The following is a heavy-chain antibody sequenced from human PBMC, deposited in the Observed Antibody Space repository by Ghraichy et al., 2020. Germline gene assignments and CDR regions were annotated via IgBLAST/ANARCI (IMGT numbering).Heavy chain of an antibody. CDR1: GGSFSGYY. CDR2: INHSGST. CDR3: ARGLYIYYDSSGYQNWFDP. J-gene: IGHJ5*02. D-gene: IGHD3-22*01. Sequence: GSLSLTCAVYGGSFSGYYWSWIRQPPGKGLEWIGEINHSGSTNYNPSLKSRVTISVDTSKNQFSLKLSSVTAADMAVYYCARGLYIYYDSSGYQNWFDPWGQGTLVTVSS. V-gene: IGHV4-34*01.